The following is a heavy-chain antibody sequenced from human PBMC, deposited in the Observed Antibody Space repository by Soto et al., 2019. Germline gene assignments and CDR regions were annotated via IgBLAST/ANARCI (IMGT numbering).Heavy chain of an antibody. J-gene: IGHJ3*02. CDR2: ISGSGGST. V-gene: IGHV3-23*01. D-gene: IGHD6-19*01. CDR1: GYTFSSYA. Sequence: EVQLLESGGGLVQPGGSLRLSCAASGYTFSSYAMSWVRQAPGKVLEWVSGISGSGGSTYYADFVKGRFTISRDNSKNTLYLQINSVSAEDTAVYYCAKVGVAGLGALDIWGQGTMVTVSS. CDR3: AKVGVAGLGALDI.